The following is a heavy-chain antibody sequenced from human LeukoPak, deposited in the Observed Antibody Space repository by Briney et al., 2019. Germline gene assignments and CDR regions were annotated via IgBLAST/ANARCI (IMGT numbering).Heavy chain of an antibody. CDR1: GGTFSSYA. Sequence: GASVKVSCKASGGTFSSYAISWVRQAPGQGLEWMGGIIPIFGTANYAQKFQGRVTITADESTSTAYMELSSLRSEDTAVYYCARGDYSSSWYPSYMDVWGKGTTVTISS. V-gene: IGHV1-69*13. J-gene: IGHJ6*03. D-gene: IGHD6-13*01. CDR3: ARGDYSSSWYPSYMDV. CDR2: IIPIFGTA.